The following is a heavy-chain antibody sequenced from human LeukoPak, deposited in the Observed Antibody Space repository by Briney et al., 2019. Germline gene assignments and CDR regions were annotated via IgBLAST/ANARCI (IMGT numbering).Heavy chain of an antibody. Sequence: GESLRISCKGSGYSFTSYWISWVRQMPGKGLEWMGRIDPSDSYTNYSPSFQGHVTISADKSISTAYLQWSSLKASDTAMYYCASRLAAAGDQNWFDPWGQGTLVTVSS. CDR2: IDPSDSYT. D-gene: IGHD6-13*01. V-gene: IGHV5-10-1*01. CDR3: ASRLAAAGDQNWFDP. CDR1: GYSFTSYW. J-gene: IGHJ5*02.